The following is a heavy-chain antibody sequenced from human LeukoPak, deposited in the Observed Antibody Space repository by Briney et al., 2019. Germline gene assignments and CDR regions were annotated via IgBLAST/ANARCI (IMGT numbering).Heavy chain of an antibody. CDR1: GFTFSSYE. Sequence: PGGSLRLSCAASGFTFSSYEIHWVRQAPGKGLEWLSYISSSGSTIKYADSVKGRFTISRDNAKNSLYLQMNSLRAEDTAVYYCAELGITMIGGVWGKGTTVTISS. CDR2: ISSSGSTI. CDR3: AELGITMIGGV. D-gene: IGHD3-10*02. J-gene: IGHJ6*04. V-gene: IGHV3-48*03.